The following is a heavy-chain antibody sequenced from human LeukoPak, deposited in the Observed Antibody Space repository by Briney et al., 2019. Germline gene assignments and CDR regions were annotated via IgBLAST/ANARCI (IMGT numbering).Heavy chain of an antibody. V-gene: IGHV4-4*07. CDR2: IYTSGST. CDR3: ARDGPPDIVVVPAAIRGRRGHNWFDP. CDR1: GGSISSYY. D-gene: IGHD2-2*02. Sequence: SETLSLTCTVSGGSISSYYWSWIRQPAGKGLEWIGRIYTSGSTNYNPSLKSRVTMSVDTSKNQFSLKLSSVTAADTAVYYCARDGPPDIVVVPAAIRGRRGHNWFDPWGQGTLVTVSS. J-gene: IGHJ5*02.